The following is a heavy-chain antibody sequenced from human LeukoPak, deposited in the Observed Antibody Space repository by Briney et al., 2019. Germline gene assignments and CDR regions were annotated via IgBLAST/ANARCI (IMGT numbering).Heavy chain of an antibody. CDR1: GFSFSNYG. J-gene: IGHJ5*02. V-gene: IGHV3-23*01. Sequence: GGSLRLSCAASGFSFSNYGMSWVRQAPGKGLQWVSAVSGDGITTLYADSVKGRFTISRDNSKNTMYLQMDSLRAEDTALYYCAKGAQSVSFDPWGQGTLVTVSS. CDR3: AKGAQSVSFDP. CDR2: VSGDGITT. D-gene: IGHD2-8*01.